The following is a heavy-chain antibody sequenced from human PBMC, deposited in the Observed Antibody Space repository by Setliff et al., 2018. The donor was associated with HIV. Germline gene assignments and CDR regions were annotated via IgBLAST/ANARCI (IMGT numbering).Heavy chain of an antibody. CDR3: ARDRDIVVVPASPQGYYYYMDV. Sequence: LSLTCTVSGGSISSGNYYWSWIRQPAGKGLEWIGRIYSSGSTNYNPSLKSRVTISINTSKNQFSLKLSSVTAADTAVYYCARDRDIVVVPASPQGYYYYMDVWCKGTTVTVSS. CDR1: GGSISSGNYY. CDR2: IYSSGST. J-gene: IGHJ6*03. V-gene: IGHV4-61*02. D-gene: IGHD2-2*01.